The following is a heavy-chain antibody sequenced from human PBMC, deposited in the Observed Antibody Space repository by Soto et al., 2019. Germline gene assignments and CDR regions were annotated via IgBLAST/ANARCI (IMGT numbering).Heavy chain of an antibody. V-gene: IGHV4-39*01. CDR3: ARLGYSSYYYGMDG. J-gene: IGHJ6*02. D-gene: IGHD6-13*01. CDR1: DGSISISSYY. Sequence: TLSLTRPVSDGSISISSYYWGWIRPPPGKGLEWIGSIYYSGSTYYNPSLKSRVTISVDTSKNQFSLKLSSVTAADTAVYYCARLGYSSYYYGMDGWGQGTTVTVSS. CDR2: IYYSGST.